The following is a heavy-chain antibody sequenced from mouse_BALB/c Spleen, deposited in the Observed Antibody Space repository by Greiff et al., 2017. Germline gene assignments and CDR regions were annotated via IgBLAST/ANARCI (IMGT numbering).Heavy chain of an antibody. CDR2: ISYSGST. CDR3: ANNIWLRYAMDY. J-gene: IGHJ4*01. CDR1: GDSITSGY. Sequence: EVKLVESGPSLVKPSQTLSLTCSVTGDSITSGYWNWIRKFPGNKLEYMGYISYSGSTYYNPSLKSRISITRDTSKNQYYLQLNSVTTEDTATYYCANNIWLRYAMDYWGQGTSVTVSS. V-gene: IGHV3-8*02. D-gene: IGHD2-2*01.